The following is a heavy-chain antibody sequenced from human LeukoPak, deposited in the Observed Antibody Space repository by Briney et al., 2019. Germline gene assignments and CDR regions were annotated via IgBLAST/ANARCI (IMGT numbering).Heavy chain of an antibody. D-gene: IGHD6-6*01. CDR3: ARGGAARLHFQN. Sequence: PSETLSLTCTVSGGSVSSGSYYWSWIRQPPGKGLEWIGYIYYSGSTNYNPSLKSRVTISVDTSKNQFSLKLSSVTAADTAVYYCARGGAARLHFQNWGQGTLVTDSS. J-gene: IGHJ1*01. CDR1: GGSVSSGSYY. CDR2: IYYSGST. V-gene: IGHV4-61*01.